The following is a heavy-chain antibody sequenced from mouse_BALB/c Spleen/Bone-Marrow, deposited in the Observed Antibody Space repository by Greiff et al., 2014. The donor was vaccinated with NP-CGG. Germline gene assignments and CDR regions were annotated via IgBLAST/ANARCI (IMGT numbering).Heavy chain of an antibody. CDR2: IDPANGNT. J-gene: IGHJ4*01. Sequence: EVQLQQSGAELVKPGASVKLSCTASGFNIKDTYMHWVKQRPEQGLEWIGRIDPANGNTKYDPKFQGKATITADTSSNTAYLQLSSLTSEDTAVYYCAGGLLLPTPYYYAMDYWGQGTSVTVSS. CDR3: AGGLLLPTPYYYAMDY. V-gene: IGHV14-3*02. D-gene: IGHD2-3*01. CDR1: GFNIKDTY.